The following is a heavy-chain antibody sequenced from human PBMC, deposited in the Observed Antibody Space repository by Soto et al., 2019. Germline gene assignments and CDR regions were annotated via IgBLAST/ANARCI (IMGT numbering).Heavy chain of an antibody. D-gene: IGHD2-15*01. CDR1: GFTFSSYG. CDR3: ASDVAATTYWYFDL. Sequence: GGSLRLSCAASGFTFSSYGMHWVRQAPGKGLEWVAVIWYDGSNKYYADSVKGRFTISRDNSKNTLYLQMNSLRAEDTAVYYCASDVAATTYWYFDLWGRGTLVTVSS. V-gene: IGHV3-33*01. J-gene: IGHJ2*01. CDR2: IWYDGSNK.